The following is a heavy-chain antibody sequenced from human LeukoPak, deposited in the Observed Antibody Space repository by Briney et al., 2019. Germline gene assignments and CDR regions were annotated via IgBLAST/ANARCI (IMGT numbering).Heavy chain of an antibody. CDR3: ARRRKGGDTVFDI. J-gene: IGHJ3*02. D-gene: IGHD4-11*01. CDR2: IYYSGST. V-gene: IGHV4-39*07. Sequence: SETLSLTCTVSGGAISSSSYYWGWIRQPPGKGLEWIGSIYYSGSTYYNPSLKSRVTISVDTSKNQFSLKLSSVTAADTAVYYCARRRKGGDTVFDIWGQGTKVTVSS. CDR1: GGAISSSSYY.